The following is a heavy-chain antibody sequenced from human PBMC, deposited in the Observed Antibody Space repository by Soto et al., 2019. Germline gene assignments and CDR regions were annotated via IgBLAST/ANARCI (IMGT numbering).Heavy chain of an antibody. J-gene: IGHJ4*02. CDR1: GFTFSSYG. Sequence: GGSLRLSCAASGFTFSSYGMHWVRQAPGKGLEWVAVISYDGSNKYYADSVKGRFTISRDNSKNTLYLQMNSLRAEDMAVYYCTSSRGDSRYLDYWCQGARVTV. V-gene: IGHV3-30*03. CDR3: TSSRGDSRYLDY. D-gene: IGHD2-21*02. CDR2: ISYDGSNK.